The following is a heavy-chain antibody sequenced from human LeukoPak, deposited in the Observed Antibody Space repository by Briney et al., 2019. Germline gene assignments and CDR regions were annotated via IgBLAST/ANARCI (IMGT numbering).Heavy chain of an antibody. J-gene: IGHJ4*02. Sequence: GGSLRLSCVTSGFSFDNYGMSWVRRALGKGLEWISYFSSRKNIVNYADSVKGRFTISRDKAKTSLYLQMNSLRAEDTAVYYCVRDQQWESPHYFDFWGQGTPVTVSS. CDR1: GFSFDNYG. CDR3: VRDQQWESPHYFDF. D-gene: IGHD1-26*01. CDR2: FSSRKNIV. V-gene: IGHV3-48*01.